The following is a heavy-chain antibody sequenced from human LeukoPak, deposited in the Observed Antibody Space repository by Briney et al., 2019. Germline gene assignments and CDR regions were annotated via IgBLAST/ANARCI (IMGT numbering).Heavy chain of an antibody. D-gene: IGHD1-26*01. J-gene: IGHJ4*02. CDR2: VSGNGGST. CDR1: GFTFGSFA. Sequence: SGGSLRLSCAASGFTFGSFAMTWVRQAPGKGLEWVSSVSGNGGSTYYADSVKGRFTISRDNSKNTLYLQMKSLRAEDTAVYFCAKSRRQSGTYFDYWGQGTLVTASS. CDR3: AKSRRQSGTYFDY. V-gene: IGHV3-23*01.